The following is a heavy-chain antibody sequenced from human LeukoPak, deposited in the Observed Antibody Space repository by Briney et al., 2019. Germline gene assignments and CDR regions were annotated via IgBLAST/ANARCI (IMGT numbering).Heavy chain of an antibody. J-gene: IGHJ4*02. D-gene: IGHD2-2*01. CDR3: ARVLAYCSSTSCHDY. V-gene: IGHV1-18*01. CDR2: ISAYNGNT. Sequence: ASVKVSSKASGYTFTNYGVSWVRQASGQGLEWMGWISAYNGNTDYAQKLQGRVTMTTDTSTSTAYVELRSLRSDDTAVYYCARVLAYCSSTSCHDYWGQGTLVTVYS. CDR1: GYTFTNYG.